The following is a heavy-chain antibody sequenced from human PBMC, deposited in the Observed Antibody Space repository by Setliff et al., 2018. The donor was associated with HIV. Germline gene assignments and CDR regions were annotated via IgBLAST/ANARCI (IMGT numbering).Heavy chain of an antibody. J-gene: IGHJ3*02. CDR3: ATKVYCTNGVCLDAFDI. CDR2: IIPNSAGT. D-gene: IGHD2-8*01. V-gene: IGHV1-2*06. CDR1: GGTFRNYG. Sequence: ASVKVSCKASGGTFRNYGISWVRQAPGQGLEWMGRIIPNSAGTNYAQKFQGRVTMTRDTSISTAYMELSRLRSDDTAVYYCATKVYCTNGVCLDAFDIWGQGTMVTVSS.